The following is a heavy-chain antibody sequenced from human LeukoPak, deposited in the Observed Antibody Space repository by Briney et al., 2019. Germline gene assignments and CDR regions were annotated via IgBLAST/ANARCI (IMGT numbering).Heavy chain of an antibody. CDR2: TSYSGST. CDR1: GGSISSYY. V-gene: IGHV4-59*01. Sequence: RPSETLSLTCTVSGGSISSYYWSWIRQPPGKGLEWIGYTSYSGSTNYNPSLKSRVSISVETSKNQFSLKLSSVTAADTAVYYCARGNWNYASFWFDPWGQGTLVTVSS. J-gene: IGHJ5*02. D-gene: IGHD1-7*01. CDR3: ARGNWNYASFWFDP.